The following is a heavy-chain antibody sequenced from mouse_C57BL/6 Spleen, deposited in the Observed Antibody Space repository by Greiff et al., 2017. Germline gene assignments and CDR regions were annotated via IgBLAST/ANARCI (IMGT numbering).Heavy chain of an antibody. CDR2: IYPGSGST. Sequence: QVQLQQSGAELVKPGASVKMSCKASGYTFTSYWITWVKQRPGQGLEWIGDIYPGSGSTNYNEKFKSKATLTVDTSSSTAYMQLSSLTSEDSAVYYCARGGFITTVVAKNWYFDVWGTGTTVTVSS. D-gene: IGHD1-1*01. CDR3: ARGGFITTVVAKNWYFDV. J-gene: IGHJ1*03. V-gene: IGHV1-55*01. CDR1: GYTFTSYW.